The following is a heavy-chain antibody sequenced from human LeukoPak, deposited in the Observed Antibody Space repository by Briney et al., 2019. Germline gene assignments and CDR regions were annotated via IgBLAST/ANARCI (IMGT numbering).Heavy chain of an antibody. J-gene: IGHJ6*02. CDR2: ISAYNGDT. D-gene: IGHD2-2*01. V-gene: IGHV1-18*01. CDR3: ARVGAVVPAAHSSAIDYYYYGMDV. Sequence: ASVKVSCKASGYTFTSYGISWVRQAPGQGLEWMGWISAYNGDTNYAQKLQGRVTMTTDTSTSTAYMELRSLRSDDTAVYYCARVGAVVPAAHSSAIDYYYYGMDVWGQGTTVTVSS. CDR1: GYTFTSYG.